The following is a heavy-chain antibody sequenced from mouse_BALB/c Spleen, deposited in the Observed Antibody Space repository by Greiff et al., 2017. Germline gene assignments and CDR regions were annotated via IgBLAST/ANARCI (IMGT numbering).Heavy chain of an antibody. D-gene: IGHD1-2*01. Sequence: EVHLVESGGGLVKPGGSLKLSCAASGFTFSSYAMSWVRQTPEKRLEWVASISSGGSTYYPDSVKGRFTISRDNARNILYLQMSSLRSEDTAMYYCARGVLRHYYFDYWGQGTTLTVSS. V-gene: IGHV5-6-5*01. CDR3: ARGVLRHYYFDY. J-gene: IGHJ2*01. CDR1: GFTFSSYA. CDR2: ISSGGST.